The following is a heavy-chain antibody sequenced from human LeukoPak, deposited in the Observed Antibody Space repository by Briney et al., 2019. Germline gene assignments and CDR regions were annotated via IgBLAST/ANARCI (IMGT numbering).Heavy chain of an antibody. J-gene: IGHJ4*02. CDR1: GFTFSSYW. CDR2: IREDGNEK. V-gene: IGHV3-7*01. CDR3: ARDLAGHYYGSGSSFDY. D-gene: IGHD3-10*01. Sequence: GGSLRLSCAASGFTFSSYWMSWVRQAPGRGLEWVANIREDGNEKYYADSVKGQFTISRDNAKNSLFLQMDSLRAEDTAVYYCARDLAGHYYGSGSSFDYWGQGTLVTVSS.